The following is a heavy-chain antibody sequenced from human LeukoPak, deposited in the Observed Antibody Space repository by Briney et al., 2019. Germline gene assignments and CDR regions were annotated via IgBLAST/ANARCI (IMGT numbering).Heavy chain of an antibody. J-gene: IGHJ4*02. CDR2: ISWNSGSI. D-gene: IGHD6-19*01. Sequence: GGSLRLSCAGSGFIFNNYAMHWVRQPPGKGLEWVSGISWNSGSIDYADSVKGRFTISRDNARNSLYLQMNSLRVEDTAFYYCAKDNRRHYTSGPNPDSLHWGQGALVTVSS. CDR1: GFIFNNYA. V-gene: IGHV3-9*01. CDR3: AKDNRRHYTSGPNPDSLH.